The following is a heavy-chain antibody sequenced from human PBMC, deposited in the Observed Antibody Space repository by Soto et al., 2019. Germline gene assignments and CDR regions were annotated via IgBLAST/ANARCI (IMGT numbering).Heavy chain of an antibody. CDR3: AKVAETYYYDSSGYYYV. D-gene: IGHD3-22*01. Sequence: PGGSLRLSCAISGFSVSSNYLSWVRQAPGKGLEWVSVHYSGGSTYYADSVQGRFTISRDKSNNTLYLQMRRVRAEDTAVYYCAKVAETYYYDSSGYYYVWGQGTLVTVSS. V-gene: IGHV3-53*01. J-gene: IGHJ4*02. CDR2: HYSGGST. CDR1: GFSVSSNY.